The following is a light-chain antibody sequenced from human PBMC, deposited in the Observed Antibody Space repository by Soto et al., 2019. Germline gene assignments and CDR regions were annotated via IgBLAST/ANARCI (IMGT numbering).Light chain of an antibody. J-gene: IGKJ5*01. Sequence: DIVMTQSPLSLPVTPGEPASISRRSSQSLLHSNGYNFLDWYLQKPGQSPQLLIYLGSSRSSGVPDRFSGSGSGTDFTLKIDRVEAEDVGTYYCMQGLKTPPTFGQGTRLE. CDR3: MQGLKTPPT. CDR2: LGS. V-gene: IGKV2-28*01. CDR1: QSLLHSNGYNF.